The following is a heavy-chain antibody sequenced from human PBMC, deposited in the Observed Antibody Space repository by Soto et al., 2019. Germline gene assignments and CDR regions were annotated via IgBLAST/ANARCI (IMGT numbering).Heavy chain of an antibody. J-gene: IGHJ3*02. D-gene: IGHD3-22*01. Sequence: VKVCCKTSGATFSTYPITWVRQAPGQGLEWMGRTIPILAITDYAQKFQGRVTITADRSTTTAYMELSSLTFEDTAVYYCARGGDGSGSESVFDIWGQGTMVTVSS. V-gene: IGHV1-69*04. CDR2: TIPILAIT. CDR1: GATFSTYP. CDR3: ARGGDGSGSESVFDI.